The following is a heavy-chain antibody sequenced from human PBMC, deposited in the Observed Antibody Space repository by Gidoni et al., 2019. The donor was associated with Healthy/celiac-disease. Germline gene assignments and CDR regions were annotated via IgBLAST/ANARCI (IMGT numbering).Heavy chain of an antibody. J-gene: IGHJ4*02. CDR2: IYSGGST. V-gene: IGHV3-53*04. CDR3: ARDGSYHSLAY. CDR1: GFTVSSNY. Sequence: EVQLVESGGGLVQPGGSLRLSCAASGFTVSSNYMSWVRQAPGKGLEWVSVIYSGGSTYYADSVKGRFIISRHNSKNTLYLQMNSLRAEDTAVYYCARDGSYHSLAYWGQGTLVTVSS. D-gene: IGHD1-26*01.